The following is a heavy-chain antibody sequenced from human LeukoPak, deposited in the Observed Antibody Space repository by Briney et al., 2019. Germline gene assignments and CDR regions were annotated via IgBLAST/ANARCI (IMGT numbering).Heavy chain of an antibody. J-gene: IGHJ4*02. Sequence: GGSLRLPCTASGFTFSSYWMTWVRQAPGKGLEWVANIKQDGSEKYYVDSVKGRFTISRDNAKNSLYLQMNSLRAEDTAVYYCARDGGRKDDYWGQGTLVTVSS. CDR2: IKQDGSEK. D-gene: IGHD2-15*01. CDR3: ARDGGRKDDY. V-gene: IGHV3-7*01. CDR1: GFTFSSYW.